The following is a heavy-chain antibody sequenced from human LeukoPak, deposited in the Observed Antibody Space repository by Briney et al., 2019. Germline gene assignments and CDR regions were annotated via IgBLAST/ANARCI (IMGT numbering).Heavy chain of an antibody. Sequence: SETLSLTCTVSGGSTTSSSYHWVWIRQPPGEGLEWIGSMFHGGSTYDNPSLKSRVTISGDASKNQFTLKLTSVIATDTVVYYCARVLSSGYWVDPWGQGTLVTVSS. CDR1: GGSTTSSSYH. CDR3: ARVLSSGYWVDP. V-gene: IGHV4-39*01. J-gene: IGHJ5*02. D-gene: IGHD3-22*01. CDR2: MFHGGST.